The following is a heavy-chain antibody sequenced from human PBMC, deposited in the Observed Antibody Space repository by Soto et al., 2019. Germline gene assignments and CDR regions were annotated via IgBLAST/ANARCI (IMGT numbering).Heavy chain of an antibody. J-gene: IGHJ4*02. D-gene: IGHD3-10*01. CDR1: GFPFSIYG. CDR2: ISYDGSNK. Sequence: QVQLVESGGGVVQPERSLRLSCAASGFPFSIYGMHWVGEAPGKGLVWVAEISYDGSNKYYADSVKGRFTISRDNSASTLYLQMNSLRPEDTALYYCVGGQYYFDYRGQGTLVTVSP. CDR3: VGGQYYFDY. V-gene: IGHV3-30*03.